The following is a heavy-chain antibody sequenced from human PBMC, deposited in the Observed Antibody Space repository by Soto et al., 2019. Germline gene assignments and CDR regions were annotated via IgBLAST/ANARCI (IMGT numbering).Heavy chain of an antibody. V-gene: IGHV3-74*01. D-gene: IGHD6-13*01. J-gene: IGHJ5*02. CDR1: GFTFNIYW. Sequence: PGGSLRLSCAASGFTFNIYWMHWVRQAPGKGLVWVSRINSDGSSTSYADSVKGRFTISRDNAKNTLYLQMYSLRVEDTAVYYCVRGPSGQLGNWFDPWGQGALVTVSS. CDR2: INSDGSST. CDR3: VRGPSGQLGNWFDP.